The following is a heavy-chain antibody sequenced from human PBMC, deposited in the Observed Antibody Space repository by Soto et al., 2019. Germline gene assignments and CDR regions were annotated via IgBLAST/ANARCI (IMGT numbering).Heavy chain of an antibody. CDR1: GFTFSDYA. D-gene: IGHD6-19*01. CDR3: AKGVRQWLVTSDFNY. J-gene: IGHJ4*02. CDR2: VSHDGRNT. V-gene: IGHV3-30*18. Sequence: VQLVESGGGVVQPGRSLRLSCAASGFTFSDYAMHWVRQSPGKGLEWVAVVSHDGRNTHYADSVKGRFTISRDSSKTKVSLAMTSLRAEDTAVYYCAKGVRQWLVTSDFNYWGQGALVTVSS.